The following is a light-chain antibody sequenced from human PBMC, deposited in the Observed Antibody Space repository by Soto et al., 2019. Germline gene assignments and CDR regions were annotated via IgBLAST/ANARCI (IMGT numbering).Light chain of an antibody. Sequence: DIQMSQSPSTLSPSVGDRVTISCRASQSISNWLAWYQQKPGEAPKLLIYRASNLHSGVPSRFSGSGSGTEFTLTISSLQTEDFATYYCQQYHRYPYSFGPGTKLEI. CDR2: RAS. V-gene: IGKV1-5*03. CDR1: QSISNW. CDR3: QQYHRYPYS. J-gene: IGKJ2*01.